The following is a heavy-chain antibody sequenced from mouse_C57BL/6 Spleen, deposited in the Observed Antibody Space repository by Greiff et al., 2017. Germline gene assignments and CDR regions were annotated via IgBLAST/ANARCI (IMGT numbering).Heavy chain of an antibody. D-gene: IGHD1-1*01. Sequence: EVQLQQSGPGLVKPSQSLSLTCSVTGYSITSGYYWNWIRQFPGNKLEWMGYISYDGSNNYNPSLKNRISITRDTSKNQFFLKLNSVTTEDTATYYCAREGYYYEGYYFDYWGQGTTLTVSS. J-gene: IGHJ2*01. CDR1: GYSITSGYY. CDR2: ISYDGSN. CDR3: AREGYYYEGYYFDY. V-gene: IGHV3-6*01.